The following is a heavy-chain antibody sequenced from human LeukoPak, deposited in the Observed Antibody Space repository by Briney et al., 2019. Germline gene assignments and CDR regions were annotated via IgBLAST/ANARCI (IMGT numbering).Heavy chain of an antibody. CDR2: IFYSGST. Sequence: SETLSLTCTVSGGSISSYYWSWIRQPPGKGLEWIGYIFYSGSTNYNPSLKSRVTISVDTSKNQFSLKLSSVTAADTAVYYCARDFGGDWGAFDIWGHGTMVTVSS. J-gene: IGHJ3*02. CDR3: ARDFGGDWGAFDI. CDR1: GGSISSYY. V-gene: IGHV4-59*01. D-gene: IGHD2-21*02.